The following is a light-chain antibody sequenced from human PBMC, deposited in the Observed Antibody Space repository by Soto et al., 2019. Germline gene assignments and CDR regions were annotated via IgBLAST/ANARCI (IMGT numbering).Light chain of an antibody. Sequence: QSVLTQPPSVSGAPGQRVTISCAGSSSNIGAGYDVHWYQQLPGTAPKLLLTGNSYRPSGVPDRFSGSKSGASASLAITGLQAEDEADYSCQAYDSSLSGSVFGGGTKLTVL. CDR3: QAYDSSLSGSV. V-gene: IGLV1-40*01. CDR2: GNS. CDR1: SSNIGAGYD. J-gene: IGLJ2*01.